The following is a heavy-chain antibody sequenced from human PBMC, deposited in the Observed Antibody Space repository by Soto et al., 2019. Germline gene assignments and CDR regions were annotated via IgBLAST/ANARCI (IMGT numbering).Heavy chain of an antibody. CDR1: GYTFTSYY. J-gene: IGHJ4*02. CDR3: ARDLIGAWEPPGNYFDY. D-gene: IGHD1-26*01. CDR2: INPSGGST. V-gene: IGHV1-46*01. Sequence: QVQLVQSGAEVKKPGASVKVSCKASGYTFTSYYMHWVRQAPGQGLEWMGIINPSGGSTSYAQKCQGRVTMTRDTSTSTVYMELSSLRSEDTAVYYCARDLIGAWEPPGNYFDYWGQGTLVTVSS.